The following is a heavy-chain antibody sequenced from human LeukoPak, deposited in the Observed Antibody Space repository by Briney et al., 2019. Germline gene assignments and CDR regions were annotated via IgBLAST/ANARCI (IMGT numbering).Heavy chain of an antibody. CDR1: GFTFGSYG. CDR2: VRYDGNNP. D-gene: IGHD4-17*01. V-gene: IGHV3-30*02. CDR3: ARGSRYGDYPYYCDF. Sequence: GGSLRLSCAASGFTFGSYGMHWVRQAPGKGLDWVAFVRYDGNNPYYSASVKGRFTISRDNSKNTVLLQMNNLRLEDAAVYYCARGSRYGDYPYYCDFWGQGTLVTVSS. J-gene: IGHJ4*02.